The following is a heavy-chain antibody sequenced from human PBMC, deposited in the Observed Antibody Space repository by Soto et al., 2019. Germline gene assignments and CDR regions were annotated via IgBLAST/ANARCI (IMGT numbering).Heavy chain of an antibody. J-gene: IGHJ6*02. V-gene: IGHV4-59*01. D-gene: IGHD1-1*01. Sequence: LSITSAASRGTINSYYCSWTRQPPGKGLEWIGYIYYSGSTNYNPSLKSRVTISVDTSKNQFSLKLSSVTAADTAVYYCARDRNPRRAWNYYSGMDVWGQGTTVPVS. CDR2: IYYSGST. CDR3: ARDRNPRRAWNYYSGMDV. CDR1: RGTINSYY.